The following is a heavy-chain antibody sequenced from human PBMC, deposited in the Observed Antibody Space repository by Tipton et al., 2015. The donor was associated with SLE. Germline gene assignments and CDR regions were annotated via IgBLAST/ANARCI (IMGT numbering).Heavy chain of an antibody. CDR1: GFTFSSYS. J-gene: IGHJ6*02. CDR3: ARDVMSDYIWGSYRTSGMDV. V-gene: IGHV3-7*01. D-gene: IGHD3-16*02. Sequence: SLRLSCAASGFTFSSYSLNWVRQAPGKGLEWVANIKQDGSEKYYVDSVKGRFTISRDNAKNSLYLQMNSLRAEDTAVYYCARDVMSDYIWGSYRTSGMDVWGQGTTVTVSS. CDR2: IKQDGSEK.